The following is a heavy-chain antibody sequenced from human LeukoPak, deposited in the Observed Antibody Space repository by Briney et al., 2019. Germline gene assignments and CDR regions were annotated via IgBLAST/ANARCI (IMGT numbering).Heavy chain of an antibody. Sequence: ASVKVSCKASGYTFTGYYMHWVRQAPGQGLEWMGWINPNSGGTNYAQKFQGRVTMTRDTSISTAYMELSRLRSDDTAVYYCARAGDTMIVVAPLDAFDIWGQGTMVTVSS. CDR2: INPNSGGT. V-gene: IGHV1-2*02. CDR3: ARAGDTMIVVAPLDAFDI. J-gene: IGHJ3*02. D-gene: IGHD3-22*01. CDR1: GYTFTGYY.